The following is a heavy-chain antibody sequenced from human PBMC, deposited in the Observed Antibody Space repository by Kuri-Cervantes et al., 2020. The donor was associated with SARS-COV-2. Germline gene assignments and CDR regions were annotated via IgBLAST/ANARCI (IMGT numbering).Heavy chain of an antibody. Sequence: GESLKISRAASGFTFSSYGMHWVRQAPGKGLEWVAVIWYDGSNKYYADSVKGRFTISRDNSKNTLYLQMNSLRAEDTAVYYCAKDGCSSTSCYMGYYFDYWGQGTLVNVSS. J-gene: IGHJ4*02. V-gene: IGHV3-33*06. CDR3: AKDGCSSTSCYMGYYFDY. CDR2: IWYDGSNK. CDR1: GFTFSSYG. D-gene: IGHD2-2*02.